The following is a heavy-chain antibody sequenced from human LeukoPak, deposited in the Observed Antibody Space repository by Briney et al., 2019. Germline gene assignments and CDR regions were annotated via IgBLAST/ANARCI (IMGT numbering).Heavy chain of an antibody. J-gene: IGHJ4*02. Sequence: GGSLRLSCAASGFTFDDYAMHWVRHAPGKGLEWVSGISWNSGSIGYADSVKGRFTISRDNAKNSLYLQMNSLRAEDTALYYCAKGSSWRGPTDYFDYWGQGTLVTVSS. CDR1: GFTFDDYA. V-gene: IGHV3-9*01. D-gene: IGHD1-26*01. CDR3: AKGSSWRGPTDYFDY. CDR2: ISWNSGSI.